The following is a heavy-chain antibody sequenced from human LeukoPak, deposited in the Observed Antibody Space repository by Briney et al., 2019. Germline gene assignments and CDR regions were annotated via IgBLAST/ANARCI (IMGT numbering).Heavy chain of an antibody. J-gene: IGHJ5*02. Sequence: SETLSLTCAVYDESLNGYYWSWIRQPPGRGLEWIGEMNDSGRTTYNPSLESRATISAERSKNQFSLKLTSVTAADTAVYYCASGSWSRRFAPWGHGTLVTVSS. CDR3: ASGSWSRRFAP. V-gene: IGHV4-34*01. CDR2: MNDSGRT. D-gene: IGHD1-14*01. CDR1: DESLNGYY.